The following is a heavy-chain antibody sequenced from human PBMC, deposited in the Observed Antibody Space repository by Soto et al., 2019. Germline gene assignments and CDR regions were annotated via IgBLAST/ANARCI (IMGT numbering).Heavy chain of an antibody. V-gene: IGHV4-61*01. D-gene: IGHD3-22*01. CDR1: GGSVSSGSYY. CDR2: IYYSGST. Sequence: SETLSLTCTVSGGSVSSGSYYWSWIRQPPGKGLEWIGYIYYSGSTNYNPSLKSRVTISVDTSKNQFSLKLSSVTAADTAVYYCARDVYYDSSGYYSRNWFDPWGQGTLVTVSS. CDR3: ARDVYYDSSGYYSRNWFDP. J-gene: IGHJ5*02.